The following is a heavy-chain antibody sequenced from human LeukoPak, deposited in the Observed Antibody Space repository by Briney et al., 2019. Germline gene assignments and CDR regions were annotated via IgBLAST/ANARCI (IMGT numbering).Heavy chain of an antibody. V-gene: IGHV5-51*01. J-gene: IGHJ5*02. CDR3: ARREVVSWSGIGNWFDP. Sequence: GESLKISCKGSGYSFTSYWIGWVRQMPGKGLEWMGIIYPGDSDTRYSPSFQGQVTISADKSISTAYLQWSSLKASDTAMYYCARREVVSWSGIGNWFDPWGQGTLVAVSS. D-gene: IGHD6-13*01. CDR2: IYPGDSDT. CDR1: GYSFTSYW.